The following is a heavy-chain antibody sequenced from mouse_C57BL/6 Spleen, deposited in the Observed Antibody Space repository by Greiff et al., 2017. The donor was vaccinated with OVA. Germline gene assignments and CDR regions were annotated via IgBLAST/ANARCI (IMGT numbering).Heavy chain of an antibody. CDR2: IRSKSNNYAT. V-gene: IGHV10-1*01. D-gene: IGHD4-1*01. CDR3: VRHNWDYFDY. Sequence: EVKLVESGGGLVQPKGSLKLSCAASGFSFNTYAMNWVRQAPGKGLEWVARIRSKSNNYATYYADSVKDRFTISRDDSESMLYLQMNNLKTEDTAMYYCVRHNWDYFDYWGQGTTLTVSS. J-gene: IGHJ2*01. CDR1: GFSFNTYA.